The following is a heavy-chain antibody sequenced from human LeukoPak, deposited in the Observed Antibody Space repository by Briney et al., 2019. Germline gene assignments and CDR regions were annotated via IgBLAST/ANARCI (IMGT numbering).Heavy chain of an antibody. CDR2: IYYSGST. J-gene: IGHJ4*02. CDR1: GGSISSGGYY. Sequence: PSETLSLTCTVSGGSISSGGYYWSWIRQHPGKGLEWIGYIYYSGSTYYNPSLKSRVTISVDTSKNQFSLKLSSVTAADTAVYCCARDRPSETLRYFDYWGQGTLVTVSS. CDR3: ARDRPSETLRYFDY. V-gene: IGHV4-31*03. D-gene: IGHD1-26*01.